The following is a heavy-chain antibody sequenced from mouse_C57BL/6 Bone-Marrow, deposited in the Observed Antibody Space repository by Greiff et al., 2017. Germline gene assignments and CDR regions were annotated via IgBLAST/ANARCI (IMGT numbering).Heavy chain of an antibody. J-gene: IGHJ2*01. CDR1: GYTFTSYT. CDR3: SSTTLGAFDY. D-gene: IGHD1-1*01. Sequence: VQLQQSGAELARPGASVKMSCKASGYTFTSYTMHWVKQRPGQGLEWIGYINPSSGNTKYNEKFKNKATLTADKSSSTAYMQLSSLTSADSAVYCWSSTTLGAFDYWGQGTTLTVSS. CDR2: INPSSGNT. V-gene: IGHV1-4*01.